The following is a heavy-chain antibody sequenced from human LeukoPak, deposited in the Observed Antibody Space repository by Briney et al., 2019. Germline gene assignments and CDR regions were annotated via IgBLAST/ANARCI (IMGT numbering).Heavy chain of an antibody. D-gene: IGHD3-16*01. J-gene: IGHJ3*01. CDR3: AREEAPVEGDDAFDF. CDR1: GFTFSTYW. V-gene: IGHV3-74*01. CDR2: INSDGSVI. Sequence: PGGSLRLSCAASGFTFSTYWMHWVRQAPGKGLVWVSRINSDGSVINYADSVKGRFTISRDNAKNTLYLQMNSLRAEDTTVYYCAREEAPVEGDDAFDFWGQGTMVTASS.